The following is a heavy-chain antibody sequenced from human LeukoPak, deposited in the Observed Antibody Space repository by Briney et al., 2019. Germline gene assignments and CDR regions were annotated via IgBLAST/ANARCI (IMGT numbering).Heavy chain of an antibody. CDR3: ARDGAYCSSTSCYNWFDP. CDR1: GDSISSGSYY. Sequence: SETLSLTCTVSGDSISSGSYYWSWIRQPAGKGLEWIGRIYSSGSTNYNPSLKSRVTISGDTSKNQFSLTLSSVTAADTAVYYCARDGAYCSSTSCYNWFDPWGQGTLVTVSS. CDR2: IYSSGST. J-gene: IGHJ5*02. D-gene: IGHD2-2*01. V-gene: IGHV4-61*02.